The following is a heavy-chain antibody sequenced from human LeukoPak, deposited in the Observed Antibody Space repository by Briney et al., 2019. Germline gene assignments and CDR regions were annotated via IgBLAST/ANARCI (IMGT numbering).Heavy chain of an antibody. J-gene: IGHJ6*02. CDR2: ISGSGGST. Sequence: PGGSLRLSCAASGFTVSSNYMNWVRQAPGKGLEWVSTISGSGGSTYYADSVKGRFNISRDNSKNTLYLQMNSLRVEDTAVYYCARIPYSYYGMDVWGQGTTVTVSS. CDR1: GFTVSSNY. CDR3: ARIPYSYYGMDV. V-gene: IGHV3-23*01.